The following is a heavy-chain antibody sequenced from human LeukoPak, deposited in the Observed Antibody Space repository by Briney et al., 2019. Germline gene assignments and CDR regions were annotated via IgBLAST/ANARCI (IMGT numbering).Heavy chain of an antibody. CDR2: IYYSGST. CDR1: GSVSSSIHY. CDR3: ARGDWGSPDYYYMDV. J-gene: IGHJ6*03. V-gene: IGHV4-39*07. D-gene: IGHD7-27*01. Sequence: PSETLSLTCSVSGSVSSSIHYWGWIRQPPGKGLEWIAHIYYSGSTYYNPSLKSRVTISIDTSKNQFSLKQSSVTAADTAVYYCARGDWGSPDYYYMDVWGKGTTVTISS.